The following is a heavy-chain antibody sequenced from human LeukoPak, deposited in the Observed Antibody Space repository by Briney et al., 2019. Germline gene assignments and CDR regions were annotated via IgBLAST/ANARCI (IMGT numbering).Heavy chain of an antibody. V-gene: IGHV4-34*01. CDR3: ARGGNHYYDSSGYYVTPIDY. J-gene: IGHJ4*02. CDR1: GGSFSGYY. D-gene: IGHD3-22*01. CDR2: INHSGNT. Sequence: SETLSLTCAVYGGSFSGYYWSWIRQPPGKGLEWIGEINHSGNTNYNPSLKSRVTISVDTSKNQFSLKLSSVTAADTAVYYCARGGNHYYDSSGYYVTPIDYWGRGTLVTVSS.